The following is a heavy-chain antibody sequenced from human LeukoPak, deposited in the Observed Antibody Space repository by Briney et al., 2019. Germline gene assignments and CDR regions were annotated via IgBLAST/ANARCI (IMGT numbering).Heavy chain of an antibody. CDR2: INHSGST. J-gene: IGHJ3*02. D-gene: IGHD3-3*01. V-gene: IGHV4-34*01. Sequence: PSETLSLTCAVYGGSFSGYYWSWIRQPPGKGLEWIGEINHSGSTNYNPSLKSRVTISVDKSKNQFSLKLSSVTAADTAVYYCARAYYDFWSGRYDAFDIWGQGTMVTVSS. CDR3: ARAYYDFWSGRYDAFDI. CDR1: GGSFSGYY.